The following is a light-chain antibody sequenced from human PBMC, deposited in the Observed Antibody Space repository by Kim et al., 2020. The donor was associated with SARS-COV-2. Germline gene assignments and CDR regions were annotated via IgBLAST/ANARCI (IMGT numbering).Light chain of an antibody. J-gene: IGKJ1*01. CDR2: GAS. Sequence: EIVMTQSPATLSVSPGERATLSCRASQSVSSNLAWYQQKHGHAPSLLIYGASTRTTGIPARFSGSGSGTEFTLTISSLQSEDFAVYYCQQYNNLPWTFGQGTKVDIK. CDR3: QQYNNLPWT. CDR1: QSVSSN. V-gene: IGKV3-15*01.